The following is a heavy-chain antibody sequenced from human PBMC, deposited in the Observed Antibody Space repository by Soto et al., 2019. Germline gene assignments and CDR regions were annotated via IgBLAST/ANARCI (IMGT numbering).Heavy chain of an antibody. D-gene: IGHD3-9*01. CDR2: IKSKTDGGTT. V-gene: IGHV3-15*01. J-gene: IGHJ3*02. CDR3: TTDVGYFDWLPDAFDI. Sequence: EVQLVESGGGLVKPGGSLRLSCAASGFTFSNAWMSWVRQAPGKGLEWVGRIKSKTDGGTTDYAAPVKGRFTISRDDSKNTLYLQMNSLKTEDTAVYYCTTDVGYFDWLPDAFDIWGQGTMVTVSS. CDR1: GFTFSNAW.